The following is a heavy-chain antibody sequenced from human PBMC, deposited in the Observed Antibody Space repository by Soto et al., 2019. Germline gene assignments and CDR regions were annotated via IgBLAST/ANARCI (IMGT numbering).Heavy chain of an antibody. D-gene: IGHD3-16*02. J-gene: IGHJ4*02. Sequence: EVQVVEFGGGLVQPGGSLRLSCAASEFTFSRYWMSWVRQAPGKGLEWVAKIKQDGSEKYYVDSVKGRFTISRDNAKNSLYLQMNSLRAEDTAVYYCARGADDYIWGSFRYPLDYWGQGTLVTVSS. CDR1: EFTFSRYW. V-gene: IGHV3-7*01. CDR2: IKQDGSEK. CDR3: ARGADDYIWGSFRYPLDY.